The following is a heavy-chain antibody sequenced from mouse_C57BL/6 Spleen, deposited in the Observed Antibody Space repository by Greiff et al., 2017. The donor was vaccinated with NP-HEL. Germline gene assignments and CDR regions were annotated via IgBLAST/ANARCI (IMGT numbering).Heavy chain of an antibody. Sequence: VQLQQSGPELVKPGASVKISCKASGYSFTGYYMNWVKQSPEKSLEWIGEINPSTGGTTYNQKFKAKATLTVDKSSSTAYMQLKSLTSEDSAVYYCARMGYGYDNAMDYWGQGTSVTVSS. CDR1: GYSFTGYY. CDR2: INPSTGGT. D-gene: IGHD2-2*01. J-gene: IGHJ4*01. V-gene: IGHV1-42*01. CDR3: ARMGYGYDNAMDY.